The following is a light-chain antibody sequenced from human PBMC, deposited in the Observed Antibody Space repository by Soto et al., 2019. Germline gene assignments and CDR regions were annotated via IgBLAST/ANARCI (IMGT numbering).Light chain of an antibody. CDR1: QGISSY. J-gene: IGKJ1*01. CDR3: HQYNNWPPWT. V-gene: IGKV1-9*01. Sequence: IQLTQSPSSLSASVGDRVTITCRASQGISSYLAWYQQKPGKAPKLLIYAASTLQSGVPSRFSGSGSGTDFTLTISSLQPEDFATYYCHQYNNWPPWTFGQGTKVEIK. CDR2: AAS.